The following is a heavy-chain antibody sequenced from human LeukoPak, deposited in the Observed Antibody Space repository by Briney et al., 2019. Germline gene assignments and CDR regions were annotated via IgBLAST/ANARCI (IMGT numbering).Heavy chain of an antibody. J-gene: IGHJ4*02. Sequence: PSETLSLTCTVSGDSTNNFYWNWIRQSPGKGLEWIGNIHYSGSSVYNPSLQSRVTITIDTSRRQFFLKLNSVTAADTAVYFCALAPNSNCFDFWGPGTLVTVSS. D-gene: IGHD2-8*01. CDR2: IHYSGSS. CDR1: GDSTNNFY. V-gene: IGHV4-59*03. CDR3: ALAPNSNCFDF.